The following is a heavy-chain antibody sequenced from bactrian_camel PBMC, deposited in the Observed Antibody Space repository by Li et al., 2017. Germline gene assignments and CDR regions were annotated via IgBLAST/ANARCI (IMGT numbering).Heavy chain of an antibody. V-gene: IGHV3S6*01. CDR2: IYPGGGDLT. D-gene: IGHD1*01. CDR1: GYAYSSYC. Sequence: QVQLVESGGGSVQAGGSLRPSCAASGYAYSSYCMGWFRQAPGREREAVAAIYPGGGDLTYYHDSVKGRFTISLGLSKNTLYLQMNSLKPEDSGTYFCVADILENCYQPYDHTDFPYWGQGTQVTVS. J-gene: IGHJ6*01. CDR3: VADILENCYQPYDHTDFPY.